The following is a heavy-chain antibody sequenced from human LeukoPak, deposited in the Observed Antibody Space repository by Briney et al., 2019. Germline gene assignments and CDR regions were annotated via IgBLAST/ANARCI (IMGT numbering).Heavy chain of an antibody. CDR3: ANLARPLDY. V-gene: IGHV3-30*02. Sequence: GGSLRVSCVASGFTFSSYGMHWVRQAPGKGLEWVAFIRYDGSNEYVDSVKGRFTISRDNSKNILYLQMDSLKPEDTAVYYCANLARPLDYWGQGALVTVSS. CDR2: IRYDGSNE. D-gene: IGHD6-6*01. CDR1: GFTFSSYG. J-gene: IGHJ4*02.